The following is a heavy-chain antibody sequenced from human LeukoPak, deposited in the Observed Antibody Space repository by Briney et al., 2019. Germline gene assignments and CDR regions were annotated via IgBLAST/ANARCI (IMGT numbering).Heavy chain of an antibody. CDR1: GFTFSNYN. CDR2: IIIISSTI. Sequence: GGSLRLSCAASGFTFSNYNMNWVRQAPGKGLEWVSYIIIISSTIYYADSVKGRFTISRDNAKNSLYLQMNSLRAEDTAVYYCARGDFDYWGQGTLVTVSS. CDR3: ARGDFDY. V-gene: IGHV3-48*01. J-gene: IGHJ4*02.